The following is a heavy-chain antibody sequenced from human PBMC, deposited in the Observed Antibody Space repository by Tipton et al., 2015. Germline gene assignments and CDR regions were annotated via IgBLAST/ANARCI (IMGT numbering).Heavy chain of an antibody. Sequence: SLRLSCAASGFSFGSYWMNWVRQAPGKGLEWVANINQDGTEKYYVDSVKGRFAISRDNAKNSLYLQLNSLSLDDTAVYYCARTEAASRYFSHYYGMDVWGQGTTVIVSS. D-gene: IGHD6-6*01. CDR1: GFSFGSYW. V-gene: IGHV3-7*05. J-gene: IGHJ6*02. CDR2: INQDGTEK. CDR3: ARTEAASRYFSHYYGMDV.